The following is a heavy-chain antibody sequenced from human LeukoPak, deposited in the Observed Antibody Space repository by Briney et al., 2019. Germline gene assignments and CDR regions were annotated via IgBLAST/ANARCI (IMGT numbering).Heavy chain of an antibody. J-gene: IGHJ4*02. CDR1: GYTFTSYC. Sequence: ASVKVSCKASGYTFTSYCIHWVRQAPGQGLEWMGIFNPSTDGTTYAQKFQGRVTMTRDTSTSTVYMELSSLRFEDTAVYYCARRHPGDGYNYWTGYYFDYWGQGTLVTVSS. V-gene: IGHV1-46*01. CDR3: ARRHPGDGYNYWTGYYFDY. CDR2: FNPSTDGT. D-gene: IGHD5-12*01.